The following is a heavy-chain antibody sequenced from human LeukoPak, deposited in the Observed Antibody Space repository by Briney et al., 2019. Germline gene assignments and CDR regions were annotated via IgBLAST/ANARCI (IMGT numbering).Heavy chain of an antibody. CDR3: ARGHRTAAYDSSGSDY. V-gene: IGHV1-46*01. Sequence: ASVKVSCKASGYTFTSYYMHWVRQAPGQGLEWLGIINPSGGSTSYAQKFQGRVTMTRDTSTSTVYMELSSLRSDDTAVFYCARGHRTAAYDSSGSDYWGQGTLVTVS. D-gene: IGHD3-22*01. CDR1: GYTFTSYY. CDR2: INPSGGST. J-gene: IGHJ4*02.